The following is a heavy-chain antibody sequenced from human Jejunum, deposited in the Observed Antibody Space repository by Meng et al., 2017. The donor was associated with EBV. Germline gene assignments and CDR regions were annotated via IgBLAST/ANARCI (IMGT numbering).Heavy chain of an antibody. CDR2: IDQYGRA. V-gene: IGHV4-34*01. J-gene: IGHJ5*02. CDR3: ARLRVDPFDNWFDP. D-gene: IGHD5-12*01. CDR1: GESFTDYS. Sequence: QWQQQQWGAGRLRHWEALALTSAVYGESFTDYSWGWIRQPPGKGPQWIGEIDQYGRANNNPSLKSRLTMSVDTSKNQFSLKLNSVTAADTAVYYCARLRVDPFDNWFDPWGQGILVTVSS.